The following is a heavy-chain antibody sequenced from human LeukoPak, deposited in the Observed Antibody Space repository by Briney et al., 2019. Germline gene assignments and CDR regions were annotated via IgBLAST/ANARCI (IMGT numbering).Heavy chain of an antibody. CDR1: GFTFSNAW. Sequence: GGSLRLSCAASGFTFSNAWMNWVRQAPGKGLEWVGRIKSKTDGGTTDYAAPVKGRFTISRDDSKNTLYLQMNSLKTEDTAVYYCTTDYCSGGSCYLFDYWGQGTLVTVSS. V-gene: IGHV3-15*07. CDR2: IKSKTDGGTT. CDR3: TTDYCSGGSCYLFDY. J-gene: IGHJ4*02. D-gene: IGHD2-15*01.